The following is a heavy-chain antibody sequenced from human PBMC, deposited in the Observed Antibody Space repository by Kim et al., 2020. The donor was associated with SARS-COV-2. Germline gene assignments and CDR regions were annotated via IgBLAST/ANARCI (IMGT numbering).Heavy chain of an antibody. Sequence: SVKVSCKASGGTFSSYTISWVRQAPGQGLEWMGRIIPILGIANYAQKFQGRVTITADKSTSTAYMELSSLRSEDTAVYYCAREGDSSGISDAFDIWGQGTMVTVSS. J-gene: IGHJ3*02. CDR2: IIPILGIA. D-gene: IGHD3-22*01. CDR1: GGTFSSYT. CDR3: AREGDSSGISDAFDI. V-gene: IGHV1-69*02.